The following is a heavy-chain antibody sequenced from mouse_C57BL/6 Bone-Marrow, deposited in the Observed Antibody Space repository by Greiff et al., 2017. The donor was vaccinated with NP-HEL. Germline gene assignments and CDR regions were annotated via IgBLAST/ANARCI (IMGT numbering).Heavy chain of an antibody. J-gene: IGHJ3*01. V-gene: IGHV5-12*01. D-gene: IGHD1-1*01. CDR1: GFTFSDYY. CDR3: ARHGSSSAWFAY. CDR2: ISNGGGST. Sequence: EVQGVESGGGLVQPGGSLKLSCAASGFTFSDYYMYWVRQTPEKRLEWVAYISNGGGSTYYPDTVKGRFTISRDNAKNTLYLQMSRLKSEDTAMYYCARHGSSSAWFAYWGQGTLVTVSA.